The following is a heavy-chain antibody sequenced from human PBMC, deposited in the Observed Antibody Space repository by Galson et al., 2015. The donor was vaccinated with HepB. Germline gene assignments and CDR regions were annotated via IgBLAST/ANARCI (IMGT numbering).Heavy chain of an antibody. V-gene: IGHV2-5*02. J-gene: IGHJ4*02. CDR2: VYWDDDK. CDR3: AHRLAYNGAWNFGSFDF. D-gene: IGHD1-7*01. CDR1: GFSLTTTQVG. Sequence: ALVKPTQTLTLTCTFSGFSLTTTQVGVGWVRQPPGKALEWLALVYWDDDKRYNPSLRNRLTIAKDTSKNQVVLTVTNVDPVDTSTYYCAHRLAYNGAWNFGSFDFWGRAPWSPSPQ.